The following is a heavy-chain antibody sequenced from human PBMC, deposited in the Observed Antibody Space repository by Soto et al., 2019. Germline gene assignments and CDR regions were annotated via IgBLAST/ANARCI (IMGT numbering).Heavy chain of an antibody. J-gene: IGHJ3*02. CDR2: ISSSSSYI. D-gene: IGHD2-21*02. V-gene: IGHV3-21*01. CDR1: GFTFSSYS. Sequence: PVGSLRLSCAASGFTFSSYSMNWVRQAPWKGLEWVSSISSSSSYIYYADSVKGRFTISRDNAKNSLYLQMNSLRAEDTAVYYCARARGDLYAFDIWGQGTMVTVSS. CDR3: ARARGDLYAFDI.